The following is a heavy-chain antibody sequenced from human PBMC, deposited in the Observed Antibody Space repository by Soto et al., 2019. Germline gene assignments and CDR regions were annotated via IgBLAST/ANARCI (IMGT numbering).Heavy chain of an antibody. CDR1: GGSISSSSYY. Sequence: PSETLSLTSTVSGGSISSSSYYWGWIRQPPGKGLEWIGSIYYSGSTYYNPSLKSRVTISVDTSKNQFSLKLSSVTAADTAVYYCARHAVVGATGGEPKWGQGTLVTVSS. D-gene: IGHD1-26*01. CDR2: IYYSGST. V-gene: IGHV4-39*01. CDR3: ARHAVVGATGGEPK. J-gene: IGHJ4*02.